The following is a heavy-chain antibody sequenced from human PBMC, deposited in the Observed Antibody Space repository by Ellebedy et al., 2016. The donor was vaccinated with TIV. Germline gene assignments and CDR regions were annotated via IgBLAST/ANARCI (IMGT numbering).Heavy chain of an antibody. V-gene: IGHV4-39*01. J-gene: IGHJ4*03. D-gene: IGHD1-1*01. CDR2: IHYGGHT. CDR3: ARVPHGWNRYYFDY. Sequence: SETLSLTXSVSGDSLSSSNYYWGWIRQPPGKGLEWIGNIHYGGHTYFNPSLESRVTISVDTSKNQFSLKLSSVIAADTAVYFCARVPHGWNRYYFDYWGQGTTVAVSS. CDR1: GDSLSSSNYY.